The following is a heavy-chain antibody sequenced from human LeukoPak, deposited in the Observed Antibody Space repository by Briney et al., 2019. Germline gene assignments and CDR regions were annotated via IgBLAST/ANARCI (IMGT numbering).Heavy chain of an antibody. CDR1: GYTFTSYA. J-gene: IGHJ3*02. Sequence: ASVKVSCKASGYTFTSYAMHWVRQAPGQRLEWMGWINAGNGNTKYSQEFQGRVTITRDTSASTAYMELSSLRSEDMAVYYCARGTHDSSGYYYEGAFDIWGQGTMVTVSS. D-gene: IGHD3-22*01. CDR2: INAGNGNT. V-gene: IGHV1-3*03. CDR3: ARGTHDSSGYYYEGAFDI.